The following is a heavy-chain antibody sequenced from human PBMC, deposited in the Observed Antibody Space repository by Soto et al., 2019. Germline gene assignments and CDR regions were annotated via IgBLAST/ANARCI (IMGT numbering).Heavy chain of an antibody. CDR2: ISGSGGST. CDR1: GFTFSSYA. CDR3: ASDPTSGDWNNFDY. V-gene: IGHV3-23*01. Sequence: GGSLRLSCAASGFTFSSYAMSWVRQAPGKGLEWVSAISGSGGSTYYADSVKGRFTISRDNSKNTLYLQMNSLRAEDTAVYYCASDPTSGDWNNFDYWGQGTLVTVSS. J-gene: IGHJ4*02. D-gene: IGHD1-1*01.